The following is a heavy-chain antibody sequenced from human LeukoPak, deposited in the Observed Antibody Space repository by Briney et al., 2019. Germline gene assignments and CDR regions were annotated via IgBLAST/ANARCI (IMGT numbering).Heavy chain of an antibody. CDR3: ARLSAMLRGPEPIYYFDY. V-gene: IGHV3-23*01. Sequence: GGSLRLSCAASGFTFSSYAMSWVRQAPGKGLEWVSDISGSGGSTYYADSVKGRFTISRDNSKNTLYLQMNRLRAEDTAMYYCARLSAMLRGPEPIYYFDYWGQGTLVTVSS. J-gene: IGHJ4*01. D-gene: IGHD3-10*01. CDR1: GFTFSSYA. CDR2: ISGSGGST.